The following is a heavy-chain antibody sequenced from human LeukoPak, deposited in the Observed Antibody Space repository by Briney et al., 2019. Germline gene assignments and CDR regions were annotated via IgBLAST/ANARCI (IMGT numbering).Heavy chain of an antibody. Sequence: GRSLRLSCAASGFTFSSYGMHWVRQAPGKGLEWVAVISYDGSNKYYADSVKGRFTISRDNSKNTLYLQMNSLRAEDTAVYYCAKDGSSSSWYVSDGMDVWGQGTTVTVSS. V-gene: IGHV3-30*18. CDR2: ISYDGSNK. D-gene: IGHD6-13*01. CDR1: GFTFSSYG. CDR3: AKDGSSSSWYVSDGMDV. J-gene: IGHJ6*02.